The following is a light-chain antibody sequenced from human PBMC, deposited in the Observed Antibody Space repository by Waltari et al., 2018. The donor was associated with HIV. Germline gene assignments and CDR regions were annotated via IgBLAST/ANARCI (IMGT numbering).Light chain of an antibody. V-gene: IGKV4-1*01. Sequence: ILVTQSSDFLALSLGGGANLHLRPSQSDLYNSNNKDDLAWYQQKPGQPPKLLIYWASTRDSGVPDRFSGSGSGTDFTLNISSLQAEDVAVYYCQQYYSTITFGQGTRLEIK. J-gene: IGKJ5*01. CDR1: QSDLYNSNNKDD. CDR3: QQYYSTIT. CDR2: WAS.